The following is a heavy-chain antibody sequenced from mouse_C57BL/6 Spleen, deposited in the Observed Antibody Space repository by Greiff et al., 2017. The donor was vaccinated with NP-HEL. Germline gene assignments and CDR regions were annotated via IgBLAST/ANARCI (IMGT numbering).Heavy chain of an antibody. CDR2: INYDGSST. Sequence: EVQLVESEGGLVQPGSSMKLSCTASGFTFSDYYMAWVRQVPEKGLEWVANINYDGSSTYYLDSLKSRFIISRDNAKNILYLQMSSLKSEDTATYYCARDPNDGYLDYWGQGTTLTVSS. CDR3: ARDPNDGYLDY. CDR1: GFTFSDYY. D-gene: IGHD2-3*01. V-gene: IGHV5-16*01. J-gene: IGHJ2*01.